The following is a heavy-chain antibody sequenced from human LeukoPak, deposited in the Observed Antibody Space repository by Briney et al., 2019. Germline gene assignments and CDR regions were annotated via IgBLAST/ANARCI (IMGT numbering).Heavy chain of an antibody. CDR3: ARDPAGGGALDL. CDR2: FYYSGST. CDR1: GGTISTYY. Sequence: SETLSLTCTASGGTISTYYWSWIRQPPGKGLEWIGYFYYSGSTNYNPSLKSRVTISVDTSKNQFSLNLISVTAADTAVYYCARDPAGGGALDLWGQGTMVTVSS. J-gene: IGHJ3*01. D-gene: IGHD3-10*01. V-gene: IGHV4-59*01.